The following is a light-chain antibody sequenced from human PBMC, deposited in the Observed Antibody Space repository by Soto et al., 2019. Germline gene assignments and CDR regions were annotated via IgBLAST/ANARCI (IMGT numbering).Light chain of an antibody. CDR3: QQRSNWPS. J-gene: IGKJ5*01. CDR2: KAS. CDR1: QTISSW. V-gene: IGKV1-5*03. Sequence: DIQMTQSPSSLSASVGDRVTITCRASQTISSWLAWYQQKPGKAPKLLIYKASTLKSGVPSRFSGSGSGTDFTLTINSLESEDFAIYHCQQRSNWPSFGQGTRLEI.